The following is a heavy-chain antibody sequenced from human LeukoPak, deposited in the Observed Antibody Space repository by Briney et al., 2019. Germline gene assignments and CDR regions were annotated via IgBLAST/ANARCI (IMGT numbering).Heavy chain of an antibody. V-gene: IGHV4-34*01. Sequence: SETLSLTCAVYGGSFSGYYWSWIRQPPGKGLEWIGGINHSGSTNYTPSLKSRVTILLDTSKNQFSLKLSSVTAADTAVYYCARVGRPLEGTAGLTDYWGQGTLVTVSS. J-gene: IGHJ4*02. CDR1: GGSFSGYY. CDR2: INHSGST. D-gene: IGHD2-21*02. CDR3: ARVGRPLEGTAGLTDY.